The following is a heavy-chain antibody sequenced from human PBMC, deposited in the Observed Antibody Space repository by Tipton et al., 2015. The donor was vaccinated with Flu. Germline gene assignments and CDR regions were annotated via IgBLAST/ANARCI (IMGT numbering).Heavy chain of an antibody. J-gene: IGHJ6*04. CDR1: GFTFSTYE. V-gene: IGHV3-48*03. CDR2: IDGVGATI. Sequence: GSLRLSCAASGFTFSTYEMNWVRQAPGKGLEWVSYIDGVGATIYYADSVKGRFTISRANAKNSLYLQMNSLRAEDTAVYYCARELPYSSGWYPPRMDVWSKGTTVTVST. CDR3: ARELPYSSGWYPPRMDV. D-gene: IGHD6-19*01.